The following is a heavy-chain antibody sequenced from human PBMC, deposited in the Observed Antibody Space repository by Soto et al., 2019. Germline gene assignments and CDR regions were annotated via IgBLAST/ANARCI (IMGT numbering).Heavy chain of an antibody. CDR1: GFTFSSYG. Sequence: QVQLVESGGGVVQPGRSLRLSCAASGFTFSSYGMHWVRQAPGKGLEWVAVISYDGSNKYYADSVKGRFTISRDNSKNRLYMQMNSLRAEDTAVYYCAKDLPTYYYDSSGIDYWGQGTLVTVSS. V-gene: IGHV3-30*18. J-gene: IGHJ4*02. CDR2: ISYDGSNK. CDR3: AKDLPTYYYDSSGIDY. D-gene: IGHD3-22*01.